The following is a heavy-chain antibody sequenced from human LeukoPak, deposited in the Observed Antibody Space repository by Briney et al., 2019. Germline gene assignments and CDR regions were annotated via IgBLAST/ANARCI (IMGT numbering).Heavy chain of an antibody. J-gene: IGHJ4*02. V-gene: IGHV1-69*02. CDR3: ASGGVRVVPALDY. CDR1: GGTFSSYT. Sequence: ASVKVSCKASGGTFSSYTISWVRQAPGQGIEWMGRIIPILGIANYAQKFQGRVTITADKSTSTAYMELSSLRSEDTAVYYCASGGVRVVPALDYWGQGTLVTVSS. CDR2: IIPILGIA. D-gene: IGHD2-2*01.